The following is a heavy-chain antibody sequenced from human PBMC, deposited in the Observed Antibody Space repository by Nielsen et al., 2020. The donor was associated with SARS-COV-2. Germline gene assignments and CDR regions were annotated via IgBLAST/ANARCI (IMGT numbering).Heavy chain of an antibody. CDR1: GFTFSSYI. CDR3: ARVDSTRVFAILHWFDP. Sequence: GESLKISCAASGFTFSSYIMDWVSQAPGKGLEWVANINPDGTEKNYVDSVKGRFTISRDNAKNSLSLQMSTLRVEDTAVYYCARVDSTRVFAILHWFDPWGQGTRVTVSS. V-gene: IGHV3-7*03. D-gene: IGHD2-21*01. CDR2: INPDGTEK. J-gene: IGHJ5*02.